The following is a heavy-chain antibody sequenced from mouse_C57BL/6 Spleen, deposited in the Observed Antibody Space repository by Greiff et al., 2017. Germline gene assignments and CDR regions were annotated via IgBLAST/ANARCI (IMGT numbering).Heavy chain of an antibody. Sequence: EVQLVESGPGLVKPSQSLSLTCSVTGYSITSGYYWNWIRQFPGNKLEWMGYISYDGSNNYNPSLKNRISITRDTSKNQFFLKLNSVTTEDTATYYCARDFYDYYWYFDVWGTGTTVTVSS. CDR2: ISYDGSN. J-gene: IGHJ1*03. V-gene: IGHV3-6*01. CDR1: GYSITSGYY. D-gene: IGHD2-4*01. CDR3: ARDFYDYYWYFDV.